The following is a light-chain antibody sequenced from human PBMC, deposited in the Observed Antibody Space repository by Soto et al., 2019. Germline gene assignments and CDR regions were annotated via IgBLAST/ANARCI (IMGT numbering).Light chain of an antibody. CDR3: QQYGSSPRVYT. J-gene: IGKJ2*01. Sequence: EIVLTQSPGTLSLSPGERATLSCRASQSVSSSDLAWYQQKPGQAPRLLIYGASGRATGIPDRFSGSGSGTAFTLTISRLEPEDFAVYYCQQYGSSPRVYTFGQGTKLEIK. CDR1: QSVSSSD. V-gene: IGKV3-20*01. CDR2: GAS.